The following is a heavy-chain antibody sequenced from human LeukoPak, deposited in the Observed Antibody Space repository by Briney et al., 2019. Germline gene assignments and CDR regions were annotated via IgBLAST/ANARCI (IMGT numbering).Heavy chain of an antibody. J-gene: IGHJ4*02. D-gene: IGHD3-10*01. CDR1: GFTFTNFA. Sequence: PGGSLRLSCGASGFTFTNFAMTWVRQAPGKGLEWVSGISGSGASTYYADSVKGRFTISRDNSKNTVYLQMNSLRAEDTAVYYCARTFPGGSGYSRYWGQGTLVTVSS. CDR3: ARTFPGGSGYSRY. V-gene: IGHV3-23*01. CDR2: ISGSGAST.